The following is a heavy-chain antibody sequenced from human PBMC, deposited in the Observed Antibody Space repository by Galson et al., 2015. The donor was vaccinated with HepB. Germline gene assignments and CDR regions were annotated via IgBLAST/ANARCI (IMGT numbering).Heavy chain of an antibody. Sequence: SLRLSCAASGFIFSSYGMHWVRQAPGKGLEWVAFIRYDGTNKYYADSVKGRFTISRDNSKNTLYLQMNSLTTEDRAVYYCARDLGSSWSLEWFDPWGQGTLVTVSS. D-gene: IGHD6-13*01. CDR2: IRYDGTNK. CDR1: GFIFSSYG. J-gene: IGHJ5*02. CDR3: ARDLGSSWSLEWFDP. V-gene: IGHV3-30*02.